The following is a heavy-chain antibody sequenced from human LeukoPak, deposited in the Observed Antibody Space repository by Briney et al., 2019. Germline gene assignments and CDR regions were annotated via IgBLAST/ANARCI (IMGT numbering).Heavy chain of an antibody. V-gene: IGHV1-18*04. CDR2: ISAYNGNT. J-gene: IGHJ4*02. CDR3: ARSAVTTTYYFDY. D-gene: IGHD4-17*01. Sequence: ASVKVSFKASGYTFTGYYMHWVRQAPGQGLEWMGWISAYNGNTNYAQKLQGRVTMTTDTSTSTAYMELRSLRSDDTAVYYCARSAVTTTYYFDYWGQGTLVTVSS. CDR1: GYTFTGYY.